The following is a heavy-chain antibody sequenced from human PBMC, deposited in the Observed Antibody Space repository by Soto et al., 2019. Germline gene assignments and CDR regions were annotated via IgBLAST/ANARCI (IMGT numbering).Heavy chain of an antibody. V-gene: IGHV3-66*01. CDR3: ARGAIDGGGACDI. CDR2: IYSGGST. Sequence: EVQLVESGGGLVQPGGSLRLSCAASGFTVSSNYMSWVRQAPGKGLEWVSVIYSGGSTYYADSVKGRFTISRDNSKNTLYLQMKSLRAEDTAVYYCARGAIDGGGACDIWGQGTMVTVSS. CDR1: GFTVSSNY. J-gene: IGHJ3*02. D-gene: IGHD2-2*02.